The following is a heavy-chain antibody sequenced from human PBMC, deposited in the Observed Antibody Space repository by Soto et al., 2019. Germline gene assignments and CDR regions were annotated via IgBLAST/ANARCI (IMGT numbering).Heavy chain of an antibody. CDR1: GFTFSSYW. CDR2: INYDGSTT. D-gene: IGHD6-19*01. J-gene: IGHJ5*02. Sequence: EVQLVESGGGLVQPGGSLRLSCAASGFTFSSYWMHWVRQVPGKGLVWVSRINYDGSTTTYADSVKGRFTISRDNARNTLYLQMNSLRAEDTAVYYCARAGTGWYWFDPWGQGTRVTVSS. CDR3: ARAGTGWYWFDP. V-gene: IGHV3-74*01.